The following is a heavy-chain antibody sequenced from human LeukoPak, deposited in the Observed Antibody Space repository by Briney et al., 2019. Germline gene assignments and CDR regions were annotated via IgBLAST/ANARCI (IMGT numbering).Heavy chain of an antibody. CDR2: IYHSGST. D-gene: IGHD3-10*01. CDR3: ASGGDYYGSGSYYTIFDY. CDR1: GYSISSGYY. V-gene: IGHV4-38-2*02. J-gene: IGHJ4*02. Sequence: SETLSLTCTVSGYSISSGYYWGWIRPPPGKGLEWIGSIYHSGSTYYNPSLKSRVTISVDTSKNQFSLKLSSVTAADTAVYYCASGGDYYGSGSYYTIFDYWGQGTLVTVSS.